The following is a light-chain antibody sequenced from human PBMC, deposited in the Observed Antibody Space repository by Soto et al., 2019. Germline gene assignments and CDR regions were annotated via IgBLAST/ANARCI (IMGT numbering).Light chain of an antibody. V-gene: IGKV3-11*01. CDR2: DAS. CDR3: QQYYDWVT. CDR1: QSISSY. Sequence: EIVLTQSPATLSLFPGESATLSCIASQSISSYLAWYQQKPGQAPRLLIYDASSRATGIPARFSGSGSGTDFTLTISSLEPEDFAVYYCQQYYDWVTFGPGTKVDI. J-gene: IGKJ3*01.